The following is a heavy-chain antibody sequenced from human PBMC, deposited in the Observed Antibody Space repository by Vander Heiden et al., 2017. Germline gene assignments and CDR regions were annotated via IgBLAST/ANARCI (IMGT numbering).Heavy chain of an antibody. Sequence: GFSSLLSCAASGFTFSSYGMHWVRQAPGKGLEWVAVIWYDGSNKYYADSVKGRFTISRDNSKNTLYLQMNSLRAEDTAVYYCARDEGSEYGDWGKGTLVTVYS. CDR3: ARDEGSEYGD. CDR2: IWYDGSNK. V-gene: IGHV3-33*01. D-gene: IGHD1-26*01. CDR1: GFTFSSYG. J-gene: IGHJ4*02.